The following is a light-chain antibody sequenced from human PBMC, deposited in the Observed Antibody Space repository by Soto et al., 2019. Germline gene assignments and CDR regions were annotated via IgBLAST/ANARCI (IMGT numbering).Light chain of an antibody. J-gene: IGKJ1*01. CDR2: AAS. V-gene: IGKV3-20*01. CDR1: QRVSSAY. Sequence: EIVLTQSPGTLSLSPGERATLSCRASQRVSSAYLAWYQHKPGQPPTHLSYAASSRVTGIPDRFSGSGSGTDFTLTISRLEPEDYAVYYCQRNGSSSTWTFGQGTKVESK. CDR3: QRNGSSSTWT.